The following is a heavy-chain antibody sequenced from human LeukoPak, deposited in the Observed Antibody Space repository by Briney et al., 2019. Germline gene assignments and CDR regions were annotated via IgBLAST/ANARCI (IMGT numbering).Heavy chain of an antibody. CDR1: GFTFSSYS. J-gene: IGHJ3*02. D-gene: IGHD2-2*01. CDR3: ARVVVPAAIRINDAFDI. Sequence: GGSLRLSCAASGFTFSSYSMSWVRQAPGKGLEWVSYISSSSSTIYYADSVKGRFTISRDNAKNSLYLQMNSLRAEDTAVYYCARVVVPAAIRINDAFDIWGQGTMVTVSS. CDR2: ISSSSSTI. V-gene: IGHV3-48*01.